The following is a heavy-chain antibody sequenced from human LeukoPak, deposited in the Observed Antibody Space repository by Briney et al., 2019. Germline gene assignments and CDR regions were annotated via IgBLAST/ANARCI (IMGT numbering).Heavy chain of an antibody. CDR1: GDSISYHY. D-gene: IGHD6-13*01. V-gene: IGHV4-4*07. J-gene: IGHJ5*02. Sequence: SETLSLTCTVSGDSISYHYWSWIRQPAGEGLEWIGRIYSSASANYNPSLKSRVTMSLDTSKNQFSLKLSSLTAADTAVYYCATATRIAAAGRHRKIFDPWGQGTLVTVSS. CDR2: IYSSASA. CDR3: ATATRIAAAGRHRKIFDP.